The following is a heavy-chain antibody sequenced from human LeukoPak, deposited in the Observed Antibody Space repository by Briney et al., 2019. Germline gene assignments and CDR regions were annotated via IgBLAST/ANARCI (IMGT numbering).Heavy chain of an antibody. D-gene: IGHD6-19*01. Sequence: ASVKVSCKASGYSFSSNVISWVRQAPGQGLEWMGWISAYNGNTNYAQKLQGRVTMTTDTSTSTAYMELRSLRSDDTAVYYCARFGLGKHIEVAGIPFDIWGQGTMVTVSS. J-gene: IGHJ3*02. CDR3: ARFGLGKHIEVAGIPFDI. V-gene: IGHV1-18*01. CDR2: ISAYNGNT. CDR1: GYSFSSNV.